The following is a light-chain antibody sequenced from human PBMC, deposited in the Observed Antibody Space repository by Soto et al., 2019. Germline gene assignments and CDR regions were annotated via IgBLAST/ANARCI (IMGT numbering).Light chain of an antibody. J-gene: IGKJ4*01. Sequence: AIRTTQSPSSFSASTGDRVTITCRASQGISSYLAWYQQKPGKAPKLLIYAASTLQSGVPSRFSGSGSGTDFTLTISCLQSEDFATYYCQQYYSYPPLTFGGGTKVDIK. CDR1: QGISSY. V-gene: IGKV1-8*01. CDR3: QQYYSYPPLT. CDR2: AAS.